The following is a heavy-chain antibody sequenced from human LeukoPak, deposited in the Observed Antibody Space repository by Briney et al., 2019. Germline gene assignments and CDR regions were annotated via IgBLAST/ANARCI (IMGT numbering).Heavy chain of an antibody. CDR2: IKQDGSEK. CDR3: ARVNTVTKYYYYYMDV. D-gene: IGHD4-17*01. J-gene: IGHJ6*03. V-gene: IGHV3-7*03. Sequence: GGSLRLSCAASGFTFSSYWMSWVRQAPGKGLEWVANIKQDGSEKYYVDSVKGRFTISRDNAKNSLYLQMNSLRAEDTAVYYCARVNTVTKYYYYYMDVWGKGTTVTVSS. CDR1: GFTFSSYW.